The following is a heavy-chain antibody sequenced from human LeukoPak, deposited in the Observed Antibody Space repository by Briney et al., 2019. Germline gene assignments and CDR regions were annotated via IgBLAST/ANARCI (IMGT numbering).Heavy chain of an antibody. J-gene: IGHJ4*02. V-gene: IGHV4-31*03. CDR2: IYYSGST. CDR1: GGSISSGGYY. D-gene: IGHD2-2*01. Sequence: SETLSLTCTVSGGSISSGGYYWSWIRQHPGKGLEWIGYIYYSGSTYYNPSLKSRVTISVDTSKNQFSLKLSSVTAADTAVYYCARREVVPAAHYDYWGQGTLVTVSS. CDR3: ARREVVPAAHYDY.